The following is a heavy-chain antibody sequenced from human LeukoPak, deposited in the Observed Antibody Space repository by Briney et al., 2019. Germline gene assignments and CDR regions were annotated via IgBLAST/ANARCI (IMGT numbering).Heavy chain of an antibody. V-gene: IGHV3-21*01. D-gene: IGHD6-25*01. CDR1: GFTFSSYS. Sequence: GGSLRLSCAASGFTFSSYSMNWVRQAPGKGLEWVSSISSSSSYIYYADSVKGRFTISRGNAKNSLYLQMNSLRAEDTAVYYCARDLYSSGPNWFDPWGQGTLVTVSS. J-gene: IGHJ5*02. CDR2: ISSSSSYI. CDR3: ARDLYSSGPNWFDP.